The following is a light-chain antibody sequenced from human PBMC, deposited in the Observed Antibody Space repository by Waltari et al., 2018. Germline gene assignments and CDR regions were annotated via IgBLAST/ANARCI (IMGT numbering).Light chain of an antibody. V-gene: IGKV1-39*01. J-gene: IGKJ4*01. CDR3: QQSYSTPIT. CDR2: AVS. Sequence: RMTQSPSSLAASVGDRVTIACRASQSISDYLNWYQQKPGKAPKVLIHAVSNLESEVPSRFSGSGSGTDFTLTISSLQPEDFATYYCQQSYSTPITFGGGTKVEIK. CDR1: QSISDY.